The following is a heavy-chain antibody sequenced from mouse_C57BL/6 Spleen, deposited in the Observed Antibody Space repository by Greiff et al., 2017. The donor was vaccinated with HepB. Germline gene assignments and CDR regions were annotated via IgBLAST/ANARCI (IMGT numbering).Heavy chain of an antibody. CDR2: IDPETGGT. J-gene: IGHJ1*03. D-gene: IGHD1-1*01. Sequence: QVQLQQSGAELVRPGASVTLSCKASGYTFTDYEMHWVKQTPVHGLEWIGAIDPETGGTAYNQKFKGKAILTADKSSSTAYMELRSLTSEDSAVYYCTREGSSHWYFDVWGTGTTVTVSS. CDR1: GYTFTDYE. CDR3: TREGSSHWYFDV. V-gene: IGHV1-15*01.